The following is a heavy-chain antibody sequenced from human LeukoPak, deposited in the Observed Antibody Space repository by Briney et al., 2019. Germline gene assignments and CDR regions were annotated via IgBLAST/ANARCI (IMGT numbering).Heavy chain of an antibody. Sequence: SETLSLTCTVSGGSISSYYWSWIRQPPGKGLEWIGYIYYSGSTNYNPSLKSRVTISVDTSKNLFSLKLSSVTAADTAVYYCARQGRGSYITLFDYWGQGTLVTVSS. D-gene: IGHD6-19*01. CDR3: ARQGRGSYITLFDY. V-gene: IGHV4-59*08. CDR2: IYYSGST. CDR1: GGSISSYY. J-gene: IGHJ4*02.